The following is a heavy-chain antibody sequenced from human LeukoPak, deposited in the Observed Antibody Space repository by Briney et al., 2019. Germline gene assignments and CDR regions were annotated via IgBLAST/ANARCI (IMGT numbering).Heavy chain of an antibody. CDR1: GFTFSSYG. V-gene: IGHV3-33*01. D-gene: IGHD3-22*01. J-gene: IGHJ4*02. Sequence: GGSLRLSCAASGFTFSSYGMHWGRQAPGKGLEWVAVIWYDGSNKYYADSVKGRFTISRDNSKNTLYLQMNSLRAEDTAVYYCARDSYYDSSGYYFDYWGQGTLVTVSS. CDR2: IWYDGSNK. CDR3: ARDSYYDSSGYYFDY.